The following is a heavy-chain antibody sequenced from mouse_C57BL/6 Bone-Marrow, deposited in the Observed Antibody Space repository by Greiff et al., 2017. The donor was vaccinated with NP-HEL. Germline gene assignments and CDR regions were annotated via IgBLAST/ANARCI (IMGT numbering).Heavy chain of an antibody. CDR3: ALIYYGPPYYFDY. CDR1: GYTFTSYW. J-gene: IGHJ2*01. CDR2: IYPGSGST. D-gene: IGHD2-1*01. V-gene: IGHV1-55*01. Sequence: VQLQQPGAELVKPGASVKMSCKASGYTFTSYWITWVKQRPGQGLEWIGDIYPGSGSTNYNEKFKSKATLTVDTSSSTAYMQLSSLTSEDSAVYYCALIYYGPPYYFDYWGQGTTLTVSS.